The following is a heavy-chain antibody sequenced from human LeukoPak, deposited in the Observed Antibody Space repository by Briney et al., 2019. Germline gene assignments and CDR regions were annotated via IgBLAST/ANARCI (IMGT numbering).Heavy chain of an antibody. V-gene: IGHV4-30-4*01. CDR1: GGSISNGDYY. Sequence: PSETLSLTCTVSGGSISNGDYYWSWIRQPPGKGLEWIGYIYYSGSTYYNPSLKSRVTISVDTSKNQFSLKLSSVTAADTAVYYCARESTYYYYGMDVWGQGTTVTVSS. CDR2: IYYSGST. CDR3: ARESTYYYYGMDV. J-gene: IGHJ6*02.